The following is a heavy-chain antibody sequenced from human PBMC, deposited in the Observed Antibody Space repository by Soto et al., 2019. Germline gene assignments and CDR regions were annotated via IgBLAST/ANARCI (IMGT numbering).Heavy chain of an antibody. J-gene: IGHJ5*02. Sequence: SETLSLTCTVSGGSISSYYWSWIRQPPGKGLEWIGYIYYSGSTNYNPSLKSRVTISVDTSKNQFSLKLSSVTAADTAVYYCARGSTTMVRGVIGNWFDPWGQGTLVTVSS. CDR1: GGSISSYY. CDR3: ARGSTTMVRGVIGNWFDP. V-gene: IGHV4-59*01. CDR2: IYYSGST. D-gene: IGHD3-10*01.